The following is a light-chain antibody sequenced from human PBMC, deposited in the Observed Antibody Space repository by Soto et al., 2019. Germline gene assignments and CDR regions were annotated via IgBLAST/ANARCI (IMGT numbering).Light chain of an antibody. V-gene: IGKV1-5*03. CDR3: QQYHSYPWT. CDR1: QTISSW. Sequence: DIQMTQSPSTLSSSIGDRVTITCRASQTISSWLAWYQQKPGKAPKLLIYEAFNLESGVPSRFSGSGSGTEFTLTICSLQPDDLATYYCQQYHSYPWTFGQGTKVAIK. J-gene: IGKJ1*01. CDR2: EAF.